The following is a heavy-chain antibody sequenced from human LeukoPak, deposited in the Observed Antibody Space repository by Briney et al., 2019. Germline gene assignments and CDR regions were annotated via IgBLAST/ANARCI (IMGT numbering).Heavy chain of an antibody. J-gene: IGHJ6*02. CDR2: IYYSGST. Sequence: HSETLSLTCTVSGGSISSYYWSWIRRPPGKGLEWIGYIYYSGSTNYNPSLKSRVTISVDTSKNQFSLKLSSVTAADTAVYYCARDAGRLRGGYYYYGMDVWGQGTTVTVSS. D-gene: IGHD2-15*01. CDR1: GGSISSYY. CDR3: ARDAGRLRGGYYYYGMDV. V-gene: IGHV4-59*01.